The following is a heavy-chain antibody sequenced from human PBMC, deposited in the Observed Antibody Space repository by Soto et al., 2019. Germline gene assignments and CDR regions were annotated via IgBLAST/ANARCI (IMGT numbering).Heavy chain of an antibody. J-gene: IGHJ5*02. CDR3: ARDADCSSTSCYGEGANWFDP. CDR2: IIPIFGTA. CDR1: GGTFSSYA. Sequence: QVQLVQSGAEVKKPGSSVKVSCKASGGTFSSYAISWVRQAPGQGLEWMGGIIPIFGTANYAQKFQGRVTITADESTSTANMEMSSLRSEDTAVYYCARDADCSSTSCYGEGANWFDPGAREPWSPSPQ. D-gene: IGHD2-2*01. V-gene: IGHV1-69*01.